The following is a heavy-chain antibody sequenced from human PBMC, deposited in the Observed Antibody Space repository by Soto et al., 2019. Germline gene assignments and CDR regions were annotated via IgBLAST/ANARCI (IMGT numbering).Heavy chain of an antibody. Sequence: GGSLRLSCAASGFTFSSYAMSWVRQAPGKGLEWVSAISGSGGTTDYAAPVKGRFTISRDDSKNTLYLQMNSLKTEDTAVYYCTTDRRPRDYWGQGTLVTVSS. CDR2: ISGSGGTT. V-gene: IGHV3-23*01. CDR3: TTDRRPRDY. J-gene: IGHJ4*02. CDR1: GFTFSSYA.